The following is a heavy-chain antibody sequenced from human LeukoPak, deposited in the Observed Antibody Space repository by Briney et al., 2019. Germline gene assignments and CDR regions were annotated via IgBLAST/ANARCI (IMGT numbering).Heavy chain of an antibody. D-gene: IGHD3-3*01. CDR3: ARETYYDFWSGYYTAWNWFDP. Sequence: GGSLRLSCAASGFTFSSYWMSLVRQAPGKGLEWVANIKQDGSEKYYVDSVKGRFTISRDNAKNSLYLQMNSLRAEDTAVYYCARETYYDFWSGYYTAWNWFDPWGQGTLVTVSS. J-gene: IGHJ5*02. V-gene: IGHV3-7*01. CDR1: GFTFSSYW. CDR2: IKQDGSEK.